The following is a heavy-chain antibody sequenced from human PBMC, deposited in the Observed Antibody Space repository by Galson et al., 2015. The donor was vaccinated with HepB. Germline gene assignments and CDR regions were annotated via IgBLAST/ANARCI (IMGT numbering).Heavy chain of an antibody. CDR2: ILSNGIAT. V-gene: IGHV3-64D*06. D-gene: IGHD1-7*01. CDR3: LIPPRNWNYGNP. J-gene: IGHJ5*02. Sequence: YLRLSCAASGFTFSNYPMHWVRQPPGKGLEYVSAILSNGIATFYAGSVKGRFTISRDNSKNTLYLQMNSLRPEDTAIYYCLIPPRNWNYGNPWGQGTLVTVSS. CDR1: GFTFSNYP.